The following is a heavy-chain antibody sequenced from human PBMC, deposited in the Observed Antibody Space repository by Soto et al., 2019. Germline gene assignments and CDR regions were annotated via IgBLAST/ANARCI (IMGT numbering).Heavy chain of an antibody. CDR3: ASFWENYGDAFDI. V-gene: IGHV1-18*01. J-gene: IGHJ3*02. D-gene: IGHD3-3*01. Sequence: QAHLVQSGGEVKRPGASVTVSCKASGYTSTTFGITWVRQAPGQGLEWIGWINPNKGKTNYAQKFQGRVTMTTDTSTTTVYMDVKRLTSDDTAIYYCASFWENYGDAFDIWGRGTMVTVSS. CDR2: INPNKGKT. CDR1: GYTSTTFG.